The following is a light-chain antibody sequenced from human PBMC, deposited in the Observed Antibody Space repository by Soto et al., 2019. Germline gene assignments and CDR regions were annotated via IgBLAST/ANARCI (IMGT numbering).Light chain of an antibody. J-gene: IGLJ1*01. CDR1: SSDVGGYNY. V-gene: IGLV2-14*01. Sequence: QSVRTQPASGSGSPGQSSTISCTGTSSDVGGYNYVSWYQQHPGKAPKLMIYGVSNRPSGVSNRFSGSKSGNTASLTISGLQAEDEADYYCSSYTSSSSYVFASGTKVTVL. CDR3: SSYTSSSSYV. CDR2: GVS.